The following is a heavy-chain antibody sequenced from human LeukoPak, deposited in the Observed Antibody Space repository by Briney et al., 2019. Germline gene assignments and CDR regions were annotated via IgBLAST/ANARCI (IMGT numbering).Heavy chain of an antibody. V-gene: IGHV5-51*01. D-gene: IGHD4-17*01. CDR2: IYPGDSDT. CDR1: GYSFTSYW. CDR3: AGGKPFRLTTVTTFWFDP. Sequence: GESLKISCKGSGYSFTSYWIGWVRQMPGKGLEWMGVIYPGDSDTRYSPSFQGQVTISADKSISTAYLQWSSLKASDTAMYYCAGGKPFRLTTVTTFWFDPWGQGTLVTVSS. J-gene: IGHJ5*02.